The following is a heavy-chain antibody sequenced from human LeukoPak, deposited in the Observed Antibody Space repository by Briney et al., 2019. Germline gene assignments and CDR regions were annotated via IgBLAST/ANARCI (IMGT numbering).Heavy chain of an antibody. Sequence: ASVKVSCKASGYTFTSYAMNWVRQAPGQGLEWMGWINTNTGNPTYAQGFTGRFVFSLDTSVSTAYLQISSLKAEDTAVYYCARDLRYVWGSYRYQHGNWFDPWGQGTLVTVSS. CDR2: INTNTGNP. CDR1: GYTFTSYA. D-gene: IGHD3-16*02. J-gene: IGHJ5*02. V-gene: IGHV7-4-1*02. CDR3: ARDLRYVWGSYRYQHGNWFDP.